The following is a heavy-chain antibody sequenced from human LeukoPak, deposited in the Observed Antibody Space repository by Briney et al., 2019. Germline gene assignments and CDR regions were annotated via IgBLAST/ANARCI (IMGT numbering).Heavy chain of an antibody. CDR1: GYTFTGYY. J-gene: IGHJ6*03. CDR3: ARVVVRGVNYYYYYMDV. V-gene: IGHV1-2*02. CDR2: INPNSGGT. D-gene: IGHD3-10*01. Sequence: ASVKVSCKASGYTFTGYYMHWVRQAPGQGLEWMGWINPNSGGTNYAQKFQGRVTMTRDTSISTAYMELSRLRSDDTAVYYCARVVVRGVNYYYYYMDVWGKGTTVTISS.